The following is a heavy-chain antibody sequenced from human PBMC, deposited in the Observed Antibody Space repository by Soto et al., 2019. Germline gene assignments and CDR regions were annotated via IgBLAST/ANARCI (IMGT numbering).Heavy chain of an antibody. D-gene: IGHD2-2*01. CDR2: ISYDGSNK. CDR3: AKVPAIVVVPAAMNYYYGMDV. CDR1: GFTFSSYG. Sequence: QVQLVESGGGVVQPGRSLRLSCAASGFTFSSYGMHWVRQAPGKGLEWVAVISYDGSNKYYADSVKCRFTISRDNSKNTLYLQMNSLRAEDTAVYYCAKVPAIVVVPAAMNYYYGMDVWGQGTTVTVSS. V-gene: IGHV3-30*18. J-gene: IGHJ6*02.